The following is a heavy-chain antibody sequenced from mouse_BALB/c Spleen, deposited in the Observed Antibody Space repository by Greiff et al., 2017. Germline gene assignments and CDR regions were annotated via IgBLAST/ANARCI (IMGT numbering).Heavy chain of an antibody. J-gene: IGHJ3*01. Sequence: QVTLKESGPGILQPSQTLSLTCSFSGFSLSTSGMSVGWIRQPSGKGLEWLAHIWWNDDKYYNPALKSRLTISKDTSNNQVFLKIASVVTADTATYYCARHGYYDAWFAYWGQGTLVTVSA. V-gene: IGHV8-8*01. CDR3: ARHGYYDAWFAY. CDR2: IWWNDDK. D-gene: IGHD2-3*01. CDR1: GFSLSTSGMS.